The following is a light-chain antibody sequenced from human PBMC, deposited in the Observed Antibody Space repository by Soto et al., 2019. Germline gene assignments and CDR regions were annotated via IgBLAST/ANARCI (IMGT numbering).Light chain of an antibody. V-gene: IGLV2-14*01. CDR3: SSYTSSSTFV. CDR2: EVS. J-gene: IGLJ1*01. Sequence: ALTESSWVSGSPGQSITISCTGTSSDVGGYNYVSWYQQHPGKAPKLMIYEVSNRPSGVSNRFSGSKSGNTASLTISGLQAEDEADYYCSSYTSSSTFVFGTGTKVTVL. CDR1: SSDVGGYNY.